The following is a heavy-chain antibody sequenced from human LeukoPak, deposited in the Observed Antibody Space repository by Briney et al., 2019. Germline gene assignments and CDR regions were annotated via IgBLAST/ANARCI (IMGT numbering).Heavy chain of an antibody. Sequence: GGSLRLPCAASGFTFSSYEMNWVRQAPGKGLEWVSYISSSGNTIYYADSVKGRFTISRDNAKNSLYLQMNSLRAEDTAVYYCGRGGGYYGSGSLHYYYYGMDVWGQGTTVTVSS. CDR2: ISSSGNTI. CDR1: GFTFSSYE. J-gene: IGHJ6*02. V-gene: IGHV3-48*03. CDR3: GRGGGYYGSGSLHYYYYGMDV. D-gene: IGHD3-10*01.